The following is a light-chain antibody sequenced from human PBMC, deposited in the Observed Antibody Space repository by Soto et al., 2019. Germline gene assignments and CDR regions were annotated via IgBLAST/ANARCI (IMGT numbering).Light chain of an antibody. J-gene: IGLJ3*02. CDR2: GNR. Sequence: QSVLTQPPSGSGAPGQRVTISCTGNRSNPGAGYDVHWYEPLPGAAPKLGIFGNRNRHSGVPERFSGSKSGTSASLAITGLEAEDEADYSCQAYDYSLTASVFGGGTKLTVL. CDR3: QAYDYSLTASV. CDR1: RSNPGAGYD. V-gene: IGLV1-40*01.